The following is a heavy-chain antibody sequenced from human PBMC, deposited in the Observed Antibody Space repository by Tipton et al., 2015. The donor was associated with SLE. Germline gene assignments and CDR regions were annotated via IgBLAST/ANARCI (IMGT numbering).Heavy chain of an antibody. Sequence: SLRLSCAVSGFPFSSYTINWVRQAPGKGLEWVSSISSGGSDIYYADSVKGRFTISRDNAKNSLYLQMNSLRAEDTAVYYCARDQLPDNYDFSGYFSWGRGTLVTVSS. CDR1: GFPFSSYT. V-gene: IGHV3-21*03. J-gene: IGHJ5*02. CDR3: ARDQLPDNYDFSGYFS. CDR2: ISSGGSDI. D-gene: IGHD3-22*01.